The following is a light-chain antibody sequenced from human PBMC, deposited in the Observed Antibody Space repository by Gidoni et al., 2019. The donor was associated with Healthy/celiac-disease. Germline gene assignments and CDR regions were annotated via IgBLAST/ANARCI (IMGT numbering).Light chain of an antibody. CDR2: GAS. CDR1: QSVSSSY. J-gene: IGKJ4*01. CDR3: QQYGSSPRT. Sequence: DIAVKLSPGTLSLSPGERATLSCRASQSVSSSYLAWYQQKPGQAPRLLIYGASSRATGIPDRFSGSGSGTDFTLTISRLEPEDFAVYYCQQYGSSPRTFGGGTKVEIK. V-gene: IGKV3-20*01.